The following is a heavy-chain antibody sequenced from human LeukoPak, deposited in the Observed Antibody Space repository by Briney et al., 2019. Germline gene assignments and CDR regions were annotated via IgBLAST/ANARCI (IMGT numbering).Heavy chain of an antibody. J-gene: IGHJ4*02. Sequence: GSLRLSCAASGFSFSSHSMNWVRQAPGEGLEWVSIITSSSTYIDYADSVRGRFTISRDDAKNSLFLQMNSLRAEDTALYYCARGPGSSAWLIDYWGQGALVTVSS. D-gene: IGHD1-26*01. CDR1: GFSFSSHS. V-gene: IGHV3-21*01. CDR3: ARGPGSSAWLIDY. CDR2: ITSSSTYI.